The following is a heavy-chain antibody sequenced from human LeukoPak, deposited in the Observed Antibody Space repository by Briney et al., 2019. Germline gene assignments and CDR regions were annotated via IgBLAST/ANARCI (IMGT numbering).Heavy chain of an antibody. CDR1: GGSISSSSYY. CDR3: ARVTWLGELGNWFDP. V-gene: IGHV4-39*07. D-gene: IGHD3-10*01. Sequence: SETLSLTCTVSGGSISSSSYYWGWVRQPPGKGLEWIGEIYHNGDTKYNPSFESRVTMSVDKSKTQFSLKLTSVTAADAAMYYCARVTWLGELGNWFDPWGQGTLVSVSS. CDR2: IYHNGDT. J-gene: IGHJ5*02.